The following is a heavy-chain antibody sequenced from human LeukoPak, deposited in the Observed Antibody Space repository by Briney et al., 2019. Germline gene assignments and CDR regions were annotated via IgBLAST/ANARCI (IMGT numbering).Heavy chain of an antibody. CDR3: ARGGYSSGWYYFDS. CDR2: LNTDGSST. Sequence: EAGRSLRPFCAASAFIFSSYWIHWVRHAPGKWLVCVSRLNTDGSSTTYADSVKGRFTISRDNAKNTLYLQMNGLRAEDTAVYYCARGGYSSGWYYFDSWGQGTLVTVSS. J-gene: IGHJ4*02. CDR1: AFIFSSYW. D-gene: IGHD6-19*01. V-gene: IGHV3-74*01.